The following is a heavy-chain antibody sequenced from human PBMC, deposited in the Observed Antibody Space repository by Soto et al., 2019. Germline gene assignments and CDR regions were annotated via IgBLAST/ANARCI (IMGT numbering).Heavy chain of an antibody. CDR3: ATVPIVGTTPYSFDY. D-gene: IGHD1-1*01. CDR2: IYYSGST. J-gene: IGHJ4*02. Sequence: QLQLQESGPGLVKPSETLSLTCTVSGGSFDSTSYYWAWVRQPPGKGLEWIAYIYYSGSTYYNPSLKSRVTISVDTSRNQFSLRLSSVTAADTAVYYCATVPIVGTTPYSFDYWGQGTLVTVSS. V-gene: IGHV4-39*01. CDR1: GGSFDSTSYY.